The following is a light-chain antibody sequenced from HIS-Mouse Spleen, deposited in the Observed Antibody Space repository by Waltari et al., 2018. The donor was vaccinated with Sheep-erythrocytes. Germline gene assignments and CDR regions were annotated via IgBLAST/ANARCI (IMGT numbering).Light chain of an antibody. CDR3: QAWDSSTVV. CDR1: KLGDKY. V-gene: IGLV3-1*01. CDR2: QDS. J-gene: IGLJ2*01. Sequence: SYELTQPPSVSVSPGQTASITCSGDKLGDKYACWYQQKPGHSPVLVIYQDSKRPSGITERFAGSNSGKKATLTISGTQAMDEADYYCQAWDSSTVVFGGGTKLTVL.